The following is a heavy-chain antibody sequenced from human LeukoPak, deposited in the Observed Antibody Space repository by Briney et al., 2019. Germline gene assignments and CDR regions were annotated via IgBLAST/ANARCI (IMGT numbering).Heavy chain of an antibody. V-gene: IGHV3-66*04. D-gene: IGHD3-22*01. J-gene: IGHJ4*02. CDR2: IYRGGST. CDR1: GFAVGSNY. Sequence: GGSLRLSCAASGFAVGSNYMSWVRQAPGKGLEWVSIIYRGGSTNYADSVKGRFTISRDTSKNTLYLQMNSLRAEDTAVYYCARLSANSSAYFFDYWGQGTLVTVSS. CDR3: ARLSANSSAYFFDY.